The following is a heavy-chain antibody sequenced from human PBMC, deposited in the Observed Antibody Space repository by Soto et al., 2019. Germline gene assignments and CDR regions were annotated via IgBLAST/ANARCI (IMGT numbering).Heavy chain of an antibody. CDR1: GYSFTSYW. Sequence: HGESLKISCKGSGYSFTSYWIGWVRQMPGKGLEWMGIIYPGDSDTRYSPSFQGQVTISADKSISTAYLQWSSLNASDTVMYYFRRGSNWYVYWCQGTLVTVSS. V-gene: IGHV5-51*01. D-gene: IGHD6-13*01. J-gene: IGHJ4*02. CDR2: IYPGDSDT. CDR3: RRGSNWYVY.